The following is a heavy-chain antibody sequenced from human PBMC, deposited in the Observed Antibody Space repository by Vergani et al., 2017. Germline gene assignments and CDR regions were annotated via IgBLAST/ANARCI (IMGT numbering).Heavy chain of an antibody. V-gene: IGHV3-48*04. J-gene: IGHJ5*02. CDR2: ISSSGSTI. CDR3: ARDFVVVPAGLDPNWFDP. D-gene: IGHD2-2*01. Sequence: EVQLLESGGGLVQPGGSLRLSCAASGFTFSSYAMSWIRQAPGKGLEWVSYISSSGSTIYYADSVKGRFTISRDNAKNSLYLQMNSLRAEDTAVYYCARDFVVVPAGLDPNWFDPWGQGTLVTVSS. CDR1: GFTFSSYA.